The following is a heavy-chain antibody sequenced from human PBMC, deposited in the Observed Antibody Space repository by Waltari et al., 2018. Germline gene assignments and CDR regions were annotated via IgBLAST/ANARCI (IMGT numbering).Heavy chain of an antibody. CDR3: ASSGMITFGGVIVPGHFDY. Sequence: EVQLVESGGGLVQPGGSLRLSCAASGFTFSSYSMNWVRQAPGKGLEWVSYISSSSSTIYYADSVKGRFTISRDNAKNSLYLQMNSLRAEDTAVYYCASSGMITFGGVIVPGHFDYWGQGTLVTVSS. V-gene: IGHV3-48*01. J-gene: IGHJ4*02. D-gene: IGHD3-16*02. CDR1: GFTFSSYS. CDR2: ISSSSSTI.